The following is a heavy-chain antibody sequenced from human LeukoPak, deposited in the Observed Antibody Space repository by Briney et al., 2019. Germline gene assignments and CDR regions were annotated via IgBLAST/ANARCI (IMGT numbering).Heavy chain of an antibody. D-gene: IGHD1-1*01. CDR1: GYTFTDYY. J-gene: IGHJ4*02. CDR2: INPNNGGT. Sequence: ASVKVSCKASGYTFTDYYIHWVRQAPGQGLEWMGWINPNNGGTYYAQNFQGRVAMTRDTSITTAYMELSRLRSDDTAVYYSARENDFYRYWGQGTLVTVSS. V-gene: IGHV1-2*02. CDR3: ARENDFYRY.